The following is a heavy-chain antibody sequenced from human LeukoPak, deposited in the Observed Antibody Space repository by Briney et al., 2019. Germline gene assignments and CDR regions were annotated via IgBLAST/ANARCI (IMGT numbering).Heavy chain of an antibody. J-gene: IGHJ4*02. D-gene: IGHD3-10*01. CDR1: GFTFDDYA. Sequence: GGSLRLSCAASGFTFDDYAMHWVRQAPGKGLEWVGRIRSKANSYATAYAASVKGRFTISRDDSKNTAYLQMNSLKTEDTAVYYCTREDYYGSGSLNYWGQGTLVTVSS. V-gene: IGHV3-73*01. CDR2: IRSKANSYAT. CDR3: TREDYYGSGSLNY.